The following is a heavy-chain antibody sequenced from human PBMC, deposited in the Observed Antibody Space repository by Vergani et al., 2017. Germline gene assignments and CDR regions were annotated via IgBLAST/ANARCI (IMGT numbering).Heavy chain of an antibody. Sequence: QVQLQQWGAGLLKPSETLSLTCAVYGGSFSGYYGRWIRQPPGKGLEWIGEINHSGSTNYNPSLKSRITISVDTSKNQLSLELSSVTAADTAVYYCARGLSGWFHDAFDIWGQGTMVTVSS. J-gene: IGHJ3*02. V-gene: IGHV4-34*01. CDR2: INHSGST. D-gene: IGHD6-19*01. CDR1: GGSFSGYY. CDR3: ARGLSGWFHDAFDI.